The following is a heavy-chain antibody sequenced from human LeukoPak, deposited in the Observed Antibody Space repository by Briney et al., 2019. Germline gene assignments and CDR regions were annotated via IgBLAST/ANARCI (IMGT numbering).Heavy chain of an antibody. CDR1: GFTFSNYS. CDR3: ARDGRDGYNLDY. V-gene: IGHV3-21*01. Sequence: GGSLRLSCAASGFTFSNYSMNWVRQAPGKGLEWVSPISSSSSYIYYADSVKGRFTISRDNAKNSLYLQMNSLRAEDTAVYCCARDGRDGYNLDYWGQGTLVTVSS. CDR2: ISSSSSYI. D-gene: IGHD5-24*01. J-gene: IGHJ4*02.